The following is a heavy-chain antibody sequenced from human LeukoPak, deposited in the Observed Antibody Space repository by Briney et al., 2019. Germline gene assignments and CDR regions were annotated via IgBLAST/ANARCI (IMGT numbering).Heavy chain of an antibody. D-gene: IGHD6-19*01. CDR2: ISYDGSKK. CDR3: ARDGGSAWFLDY. V-gene: IGHV3-33*01. J-gene: IGHJ4*02. Sequence: ISYDGSKKYYADSVKGRFTISRDNSKNTLYLQMNSLRAEDTAVYYCARDGGSAWFLDYWGQGTLVTVSS.